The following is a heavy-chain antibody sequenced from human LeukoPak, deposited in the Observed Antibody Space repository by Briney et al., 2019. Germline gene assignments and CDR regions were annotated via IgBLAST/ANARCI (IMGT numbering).Heavy chain of an antibody. CDR3: TTYSYGSENFDY. CDR2: IKSKTDGGTT. Sequence: GGSLRLSCAASGFTFSNAWMSWVRQAPGKGLEWVGRIKSKTDGGTTDYAAPVKGRFTISRDDSKNTLYLQVNSLKTEDTAVYYCTTYSYGSENFDYWGQGTLITVSS. J-gene: IGHJ4*02. D-gene: IGHD5-18*01. CDR1: GFTFSNAW. V-gene: IGHV3-15*01.